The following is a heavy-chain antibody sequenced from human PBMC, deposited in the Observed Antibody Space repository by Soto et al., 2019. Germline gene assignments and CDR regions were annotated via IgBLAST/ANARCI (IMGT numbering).Heavy chain of an antibody. CDR1: GGSIRSPNFS. D-gene: IGHD5-12*01. J-gene: IGHJ6*02. Sequence: PSETLSLTCTVIGGSIRSPNFSWSWIRQHPGKGPEWIGNIYYNGTTTYSPSLESRLTISLDPSKNQFSLTLKSVTAADTAVYYCARGSDFLYYYGMDVWGQGTTVTVSS. CDR3: ARGSDFLYYYGMDV. CDR2: IYYNGTT. V-gene: IGHV4-31*03.